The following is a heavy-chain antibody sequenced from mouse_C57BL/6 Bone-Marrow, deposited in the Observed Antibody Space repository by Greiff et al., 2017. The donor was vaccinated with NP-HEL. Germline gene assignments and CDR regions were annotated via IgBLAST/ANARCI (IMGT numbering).Heavy chain of an antibody. CDR3: ARLIYYDYSAWFAY. J-gene: IGHJ3*01. V-gene: IGHV7-3*01. Sequence: EVHLVESGGGLVQPGGSLSLSCAASGFTFTDYYMSWVRQPPGKALEWLGFIRNKANGYTTEYSASVKGRFTISRDNSQSILYLQMNALRAEDSATYYCARLIYYDYSAWFAYWGQGTLVTVSA. CDR1: GFTFTDYY. CDR2: IRNKANGYTT. D-gene: IGHD2-4*01.